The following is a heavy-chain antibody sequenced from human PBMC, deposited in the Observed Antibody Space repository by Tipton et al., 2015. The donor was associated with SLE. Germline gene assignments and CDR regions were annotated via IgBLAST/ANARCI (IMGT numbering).Heavy chain of an antibody. V-gene: IGHV3-74*03. CDR1: GFTFGIYW. CDR2: IRSDGGNT. J-gene: IGHJ4*02. D-gene: IGHD7-27*01. Sequence: SLRLSCAASGFTFGIYWMHWVRQAPGKELVWVSRIRSDGGNTMYADYVKGRFTISRDNAKNTLYLHMNSLRVDDTAVYYCARDLLLTTGEYFDYWGQGTLVTVSS. CDR3: ARDLLLTTGEYFDY.